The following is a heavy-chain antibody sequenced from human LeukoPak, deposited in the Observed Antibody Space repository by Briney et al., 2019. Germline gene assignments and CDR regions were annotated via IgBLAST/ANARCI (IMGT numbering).Heavy chain of an antibody. CDR2: IYYSGST. J-gene: IGHJ4*02. Sequence: SETLSLTCTVSGGSISSGGYYWSWIRQHPGKGLEWIGYIYYSGSTNYNPSLKSRVTISVDTSKNQFSLKLNSVTAADTAVYYCARAGTVTTPRDWGLGTLVTVSS. CDR1: GGSISSGGYY. CDR3: ARAGTVTTPRD. D-gene: IGHD4-17*01. V-gene: IGHV4-31*03.